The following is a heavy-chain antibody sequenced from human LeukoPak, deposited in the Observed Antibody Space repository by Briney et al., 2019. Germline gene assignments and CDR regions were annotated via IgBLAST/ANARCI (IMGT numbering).Heavy chain of an antibody. Sequence: GGSLRLSCAASGFTFSSYAMSWVRQAPGKGLEWVSAISGSGGSTYYADSVKGRFTISRDNSKNTLYLQMNSLRAEDTAVYYCAKAKLLRFLEWTYSTDWGQGTLVTVSS. CDR3: AKAKLLRFLEWTYSTD. D-gene: IGHD3-3*01. J-gene: IGHJ4*02. V-gene: IGHV3-23*01. CDR2: ISGSGGST. CDR1: GFTFSSYA.